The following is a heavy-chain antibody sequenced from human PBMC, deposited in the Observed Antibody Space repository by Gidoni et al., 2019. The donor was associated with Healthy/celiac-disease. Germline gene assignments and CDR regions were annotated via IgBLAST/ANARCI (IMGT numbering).Heavy chain of an antibody. J-gene: IGHJ4*02. D-gene: IGHD4-17*01. Sequence: QVQLQESGPGLVKPSQTLSLTCTVSGGSISSGSYYWSWIRQPAGKGLEWIGRIYTSGSTNYNPSLKSRVTISVDTSKNQFSLKLSSVTAADTAVYYCAREGTVTTSDDYWGQGTLVTVSS. CDR3: AREGTVTTSDDY. CDR1: GGSISSGSYY. V-gene: IGHV4-61*02. CDR2: IYTSGST.